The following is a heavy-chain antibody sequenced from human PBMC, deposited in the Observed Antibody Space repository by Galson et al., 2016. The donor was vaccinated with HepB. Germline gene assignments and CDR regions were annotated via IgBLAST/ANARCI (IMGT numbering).Heavy chain of an antibody. V-gene: IGHV3-13*01. CDR3: ARGSPYWTGYYFFDS. CDR2: VGTTGDT. D-gene: IGHD3/OR15-3a*01. J-gene: IGHJ4*02. CDR1: GFTFSNYD. Sequence: SLRLSCAASGFTFSNYDMHWVRQVTGRGLEWISAVGTTGDTHYPDPVKGRFTISRENAKNSFYLQMDSLRAGDTAVYYCARGSPYWTGYYFFDSWGQGALVTVSS.